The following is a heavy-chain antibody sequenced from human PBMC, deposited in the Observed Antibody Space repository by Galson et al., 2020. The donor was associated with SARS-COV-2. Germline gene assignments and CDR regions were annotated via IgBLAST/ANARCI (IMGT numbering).Heavy chain of an antibody. D-gene: IGHD3-10*01. CDR1: GFTFSSYA. Sequence: GGSLRLSCAASGFTFSSYAMHWVRQAPGKGLEWVAVISYDGSNKYYADSVKGRFTISRDNSKNTLYLQMNSLRAEDTAVYYCASSLLWFGELWYWGQGTLVTVSS. CDR2: ISYDGSNK. V-gene: IGHV3-30*04. CDR3: ASSLLWFGELWY. J-gene: IGHJ4*02.